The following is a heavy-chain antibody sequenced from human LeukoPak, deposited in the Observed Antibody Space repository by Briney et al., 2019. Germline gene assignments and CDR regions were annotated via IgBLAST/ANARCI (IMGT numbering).Heavy chain of an antibody. V-gene: IGHV4-34*01. CDR1: GGSFSGYY. CDR2: INHSGST. J-gene: IGHJ5*02. Sequence: SETLSLTCAVYGGSFSGYYWSWIRQPPGKGLEWIREINHSGSTNYNPSLKSRVTISVDTSKNQFSLKLSSVAAADTAVYYCARDRYYDFWSGYYRGSWFDPWGQGTLVTVSS. CDR3: ARDRYYDFWSGYYRGSWFDP. D-gene: IGHD3-3*01.